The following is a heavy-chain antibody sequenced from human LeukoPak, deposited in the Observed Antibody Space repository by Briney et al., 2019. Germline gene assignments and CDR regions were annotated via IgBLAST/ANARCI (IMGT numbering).Heavy chain of an antibody. CDR2: ISTSGST. CDR3: ARDLPYYYGSGSYYNNPGAFDI. CDR1: GGSISSYY. V-gene: IGHV4-4*07. J-gene: IGHJ3*02. D-gene: IGHD3-10*01. Sequence: SETLSLTCTVSGGSISSYYWSWIRQPAGKGLESIGHISTSGSTNYNPSLKSRVTISVDTSKNQFSLKLSSVTAADTAVYYCARDLPYYYGSGSYYNNPGAFDIWGQGTMVTVSS.